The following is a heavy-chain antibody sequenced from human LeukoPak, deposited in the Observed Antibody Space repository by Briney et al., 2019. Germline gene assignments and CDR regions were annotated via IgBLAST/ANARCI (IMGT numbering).Heavy chain of an antibody. CDR3: ARRPSYDFWTGYYRGYFDS. J-gene: IGHJ4*02. CDR2: MFYSGNN. D-gene: IGHD3-3*01. CDR1: GASISSGTYY. Sequence: SETLSLTCTVSGASISSGTYYWGWIRQPPGKVLEWIGSMFYSGNNHYNPSLKSRVTISADTSKNQFSLDLSSVTAADTAVYYCARRPSYDFWTGYYRGYFDSWGQGTLVTVSS. V-gene: IGHV4-39*01.